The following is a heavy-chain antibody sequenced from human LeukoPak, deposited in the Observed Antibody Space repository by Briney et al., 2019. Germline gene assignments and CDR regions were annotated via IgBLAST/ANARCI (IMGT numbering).Heavy chain of an antibody. CDR2: IWYDGSNK. D-gene: IGHD6-25*01. V-gene: IGHV3-33*01. J-gene: IGHJ6*02. CDR3: ARDRSSDWPLYYGMDV. Sequence: GGSLRLSCVASGFTFSSNGMHWVRQAPGKGLEWVAVIWYDGSNKYYADSVKGRFTISRDNSKNTLYLQMNSLRAEDTAVYYCARDRSSDWPLYYGMDVWGQGTTVTVSS. CDR1: GFTFSSNG.